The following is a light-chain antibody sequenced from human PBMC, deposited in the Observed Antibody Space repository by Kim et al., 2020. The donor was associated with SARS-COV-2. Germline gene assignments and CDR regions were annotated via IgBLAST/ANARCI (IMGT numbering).Light chain of an antibody. CDR3: QQRSNWTWT. Sequence: LSPGESATLSCRASQSVSSYLAWYQQKPGQAPRLLIYDASNRATGIPARFSGSGSGTDFTLTISSLEPEDFAVYYCQQRSNWTWTFGQGTKVDIK. J-gene: IGKJ1*01. CDR1: QSVSSY. CDR2: DAS. V-gene: IGKV3-11*01.